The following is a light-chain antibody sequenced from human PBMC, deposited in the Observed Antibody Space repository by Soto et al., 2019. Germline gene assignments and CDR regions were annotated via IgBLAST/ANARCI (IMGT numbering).Light chain of an antibody. J-gene: IGKJ1*01. V-gene: IGKV3-15*01. CDR3: QQYNYWPPVT. Sequence: EIVMTQSPATLSVSPGERASLSCSASQSVSSNLAWYQQKPGQAPRLLIDGASTRATGIPARFSGSASGTEFTLTISSLQSEDFAVYYCQQYNYWPPVTFGQRTKADIK. CDR1: QSVSSN. CDR2: GAS.